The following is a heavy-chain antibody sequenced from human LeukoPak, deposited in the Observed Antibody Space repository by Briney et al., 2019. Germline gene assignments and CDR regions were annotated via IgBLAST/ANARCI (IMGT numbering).Heavy chain of an antibody. Sequence: GGPLRLSCAASGFTFRDYILDWVRQAPGKGLEWVGRIRRGTNSYTTEYAASVKGRFTISRDDSKNSLYLHMNSLKTEDTAVYHCSRDGGDGGNSAFDIWGQGTMVTVSS. CDR3: SRDGGDGGNSAFDI. V-gene: IGHV3-72*01. J-gene: IGHJ3*02. CDR2: IRRGTNSYTT. CDR1: GFTFRDYI. D-gene: IGHD4-23*01.